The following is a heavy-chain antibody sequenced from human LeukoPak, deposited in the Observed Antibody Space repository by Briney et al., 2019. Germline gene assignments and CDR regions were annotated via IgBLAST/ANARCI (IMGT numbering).Heavy chain of an antibody. Sequence: ASVKVSCKASGGTFSSYAISWVRQAPGQGLEWMGGIIPIFGTANYAQKFYGRVTITADESTSTAYMELSSLRSEDTAVYYCARGWLAETMVVTPYNYWGQGTLVTVSS. CDR1: GGTFSSYA. V-gene: IGHV1-69*13. D-gene: IGHD4-23*01. CDR2: IIPIFGTA. CDR3: ARGWLAETMVVTPYNY. J-gene: IGHJ4*02.